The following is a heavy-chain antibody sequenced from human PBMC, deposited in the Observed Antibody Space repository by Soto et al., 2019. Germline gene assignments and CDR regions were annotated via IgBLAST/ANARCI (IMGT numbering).Heavy chain of an antibody. V-gene: IGHV1-3*01. Sequence: GASVKVCCKASGYTFTSYAMHWVRQAFGQRLEWMGWINAGNGNTKYSQKFQGRVTITRDTSASTAYMELSSLRSEDTAVYYCAFRADYDYGMDVWGQGTTVTVSS. CDR3: AFRADYDYGMDV. J-gene: IGHJ6*02. CDR2: INAGNGNT. CDR1: GYTFTSYA.